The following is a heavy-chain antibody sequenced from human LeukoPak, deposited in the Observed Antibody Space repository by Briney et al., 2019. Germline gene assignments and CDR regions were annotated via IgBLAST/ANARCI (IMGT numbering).Heavy chain of an antibody. Sequence: PGGSLRLSCAASGFSFSTYSMSWVRQAPGKGLEWVSVISDTGATTFYADSVKGRFTISRDNSKNTLYLQMSSLRVEDTAVYYCARDHGYCSGGSCYFLYYMDVWGKGTTVTVSS. CDR3: ARDHGYCSGGSCYFLYYMDV. J-gene: IGHJ6*03. V-gene: IGHV3-23*01. D-gene: IGHD2-15*01. CDR2: ISDTGATT. CDR1: GFSFSTYS.